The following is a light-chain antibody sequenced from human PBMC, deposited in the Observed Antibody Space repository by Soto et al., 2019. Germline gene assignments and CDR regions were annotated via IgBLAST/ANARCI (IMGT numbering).Light chain of an antibody. CDR2: EVS. CDR1: SSDVGGYNY. Sequence: SALTQPPSASGSPGQSVTISCTGTSSDVGGYNYVSWYRQHPGKAPKLMIYEVSKRPSGVPDRFSGSKSGNTASLTVSGLQAEDEADYYCSSYAGSNNFVVFGGGTKVTVL. CDR3: SSYAGSNNFVV. V-gene: IGLV2-8*01. J-gene: IGLJ2*01.